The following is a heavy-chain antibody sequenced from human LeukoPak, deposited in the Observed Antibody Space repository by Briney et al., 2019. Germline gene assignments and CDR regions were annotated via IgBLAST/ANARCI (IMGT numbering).Heavy chain of an antibody. Sequence: GGSLRLSCAASGFTFDDYAMDWVRQAPGKGLEWVSLISGDGGRTFYADSVKGRFTISRDNSKNSLYLQMNSLRTEDTALYYCAKDLASLYDAFDIRGQGTMVTVSS. CDR1: GFTFDDYA. V-gene: IGHV3-43*02. CDR3: AKDLASLYDAFDI. J-gene: IGHJ3*02. CDR2: ISGDGGRT.